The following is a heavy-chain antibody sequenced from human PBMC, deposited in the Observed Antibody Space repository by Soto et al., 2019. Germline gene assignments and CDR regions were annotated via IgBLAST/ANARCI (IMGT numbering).Heavy chain of an antibody. J-gene: IGHJ5*02. CDR1: GYTFTSYG. D-gene: IGHD3-9*01. V-gene: IGHV1-18*04. Sequence: ASVKVSCKASGYTFTSYGISWVRQAPGQGLEWMGWISAYNGNTNYAQKLQGRVTMTTDTSTSTAYTELRSLRSDDTAVYYCARVQVLRYFGTYGANWFDPWGQGTLVTVSS. CDR3: ARVQVLRYFGTYGANWFDP. CDR2: ISAYNGNT.